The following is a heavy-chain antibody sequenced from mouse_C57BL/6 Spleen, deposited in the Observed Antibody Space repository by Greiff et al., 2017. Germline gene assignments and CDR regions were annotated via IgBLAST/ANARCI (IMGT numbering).Heavy chain of an antibody. D-gene: IGHD2-12*01. V-gene: IGHV1-69*01. J-gene: IGHJ4*01. CDR2: IDPSDSYT. Sequence: QVQLKQPGAELVMPGASVKLSCKASGYTFTSYWMHWVKQRPGQGLEWIGEIDPSDSYTNYNQKFKGKSTLTVDKSSSTAYMQLSSLTSEDSAVYYCASNLLYLDAMDYWGQGTSVTVSS. CDR1: GYTFTSYW. CDR3: ASNLLYLDAMDY.